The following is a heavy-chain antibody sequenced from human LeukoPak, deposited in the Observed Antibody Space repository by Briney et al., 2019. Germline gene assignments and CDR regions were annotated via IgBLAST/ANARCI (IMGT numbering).Heavy chain of an antibody. CDR1: GFTFSSYS. V-gene: IGHV3-21*01. Sequence: GGSLRLSCAASGFTFSSYSMNWVRQAPGKGLEWVPSISSSSSYIYYADSVKGRFTISRDNAKNSLYLQMNSLRAEDTAVYYCARTALGGDVDYWGQGTLVTVSS. J-gene: IGHJ4*02. CDR3: ARTALGGDVDY. D-gene: IGHD3-16*01. CDR2: ISSSSSYI.